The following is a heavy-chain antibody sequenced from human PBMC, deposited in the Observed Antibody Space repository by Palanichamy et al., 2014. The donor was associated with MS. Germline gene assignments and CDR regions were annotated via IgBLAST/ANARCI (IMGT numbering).Heavy chain of an antibody. Sequence: QLQLQESGPGLVKPSETLSLTCTVSGGSISSSSYYWGWIRQPPGKGLEWIGSIYYSGSTYYNPSLKSRVTISVDTSKNQFSLKLSSVTAADTAVYYCARPWYYYDSSGEGFDYWGQGTLVTVSS. V-gene: IGHV4-39*01. CDR3: ARPWYYYDSSGEGFDY. J-gene: IGHJ4*02. CDR1: GGSISSSSYY. D-gene: IGHD3-22*01. CDR2: IYYSGST.